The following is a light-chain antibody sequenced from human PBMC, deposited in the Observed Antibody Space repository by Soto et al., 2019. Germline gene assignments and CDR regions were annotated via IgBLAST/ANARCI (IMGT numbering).Light chain of an antibody. CDR3: QQYNSYSWT. J-gene: IGKJ1*01. Sequence: DIQMTQSPSTLSASVGDRVAITCRASQSISTWLAWYQQKPGKAPKVLIWDATTLHRGVPSRFSGSRSGTEFTLTISSLQPDDFATYYCQQYNSYSWTFGQGTKVDIK. CDR2: DAT. V-gene: IGKV1-5*01. CDR1: QSISTW.